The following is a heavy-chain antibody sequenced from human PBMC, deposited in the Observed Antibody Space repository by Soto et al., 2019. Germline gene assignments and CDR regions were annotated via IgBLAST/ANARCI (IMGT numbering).Heavy chain of an antibody. CDR1: GYTFTSYD. V-gene: IGHV1-8*01. J-gene: IGHJ4*02. D-gene: IGHD6-13*01. Sequence: ASVKVSCKASGYTFTSYDINWVRQATGQGLEWMGWMNPNSGNTGYSQKFQGRVTITRDTSASTAYMELSSLRSEDTAVYYCARDKGIAAANFDYWGQGTLVTVSS. CDR2: MNPNSGNT. CDR3: ARDKGIAAANFDY.